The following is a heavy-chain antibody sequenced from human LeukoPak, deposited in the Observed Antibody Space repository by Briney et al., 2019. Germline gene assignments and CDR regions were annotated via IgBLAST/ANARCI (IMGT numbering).Heavy chain of an antibody. V-gene: IGHV3-30*02. CDR1: GFTFSSYG. Sequence: GGSLRLSCAASGFTFSSYGMHWVRQAPGKGLEWVAFIRYDGSNKYYADSVKGRFTISRDNSKNTLYLKMNSLRAEDTAVYYCAKVSQLLWFGEFYYYYYMDVWGKGTTVTISS. CDR2: IRYDGSNK. D-gene: IGHD3-10*01. J-gene: IGHJ6*03. CDR3: AKVSQLLWFGEFYYYYYMDV.